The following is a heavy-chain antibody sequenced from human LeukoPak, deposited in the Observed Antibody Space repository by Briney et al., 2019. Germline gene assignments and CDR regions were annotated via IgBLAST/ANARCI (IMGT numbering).Heavy chain of an antibody. V-gene: IGHV3-21*01. Sequence: GGSLRLSCAASGFTFSSYEMNWVRQAPGKGLEWVSSISSSSSYIYYADSVKGRFTISRDNAKNSLYLQMNSLRAEDTAVYYCARERRYSSGWDYYYYYYMDVWGKGTTVTVSS. J-gene: IGHJ6*03. CDR1: GFTFSSYE. CDR2: ISSSSSYI. CDR3: ARERRYSSGWDYYYYYYMDV. D-gene: IGHD6-19*01.